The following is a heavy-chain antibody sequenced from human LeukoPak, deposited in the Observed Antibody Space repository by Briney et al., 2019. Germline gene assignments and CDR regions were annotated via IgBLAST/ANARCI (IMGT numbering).Heavy chain of an antibody. CDR3: AKDYGSGSCHNSNWFDP. D-gene: IGHD3-10*01. CDR2: ISYDGNHK. CDR1: GFTFSSYG. V-gene: IGHV3-30*18. J-gene: IGHJ5*02. Sequence: HPGRSLRLSCAASGFTFSSYGMHWVRQAPGKGLEWVAVISYDGNHKYYADSVKGRLTISRDNFKNTLYLQMNSLRAADTAVYYCAKDYGSGSCHNSNWFDPWGQGTLVTVSS.